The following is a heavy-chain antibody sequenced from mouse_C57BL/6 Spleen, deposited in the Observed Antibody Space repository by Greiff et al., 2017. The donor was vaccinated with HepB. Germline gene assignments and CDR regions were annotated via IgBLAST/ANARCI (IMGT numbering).Heavy chain of an antibody. Sequence: QVQLKQPGAELVKPGASVKLSCKASGYTFTSYWMHWVKQRPGQGLEWIGMIHPNSGSTNYNEKFKSKATLTVDKSSSTAYMQLSSLTSEDSAVYYCARFPLYYGSSYVDWYFDVWGTGSTVTVSS. J-gene: IGHJ1*03. CDR3: ARFPLYYGSSYVDWYFDV. CDR2: IHPNSGST. CDR1: GYTFTSYW. D-gene: IGHD1-1*01. V-gene: IGHV1-64*01.